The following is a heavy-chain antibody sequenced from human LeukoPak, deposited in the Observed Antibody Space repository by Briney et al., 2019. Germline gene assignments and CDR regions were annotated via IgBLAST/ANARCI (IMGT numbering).Heavy chain of an antibody. Sequence: GASVKVSCKASGYSFTSYGISWVRQAPGQGLEWMGWISAYNGATNHAHDSQGRVTMTTDTPTTTAYMELRSLRSDDTAVYYCARQQLGWATIRNVGFYQHYYMDVWGKGTTVTVSS. CDR2: ISAYNGAT. CDR3: ARQQLGWATIRNVGFYQHYYMDV. D-gene: IGHD1-1*01. CDR1: GYSFTSYG. V-gene: IGHV1-18*01. J-gene: IGHJ6*03.